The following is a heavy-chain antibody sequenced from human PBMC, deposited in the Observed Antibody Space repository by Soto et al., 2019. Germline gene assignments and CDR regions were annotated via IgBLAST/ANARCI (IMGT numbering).Heavy chain of an antibody. V-gene: IGHV3-43D*04. CDR3: AKDMRRYYYYGMDV. CDR1: GFTFDDYA. CDR2: ISWDGGST. J-gene: IGHJ6*02. Sequence: EVQLVESGGVVVQPGGSLRLSCAASGFTFDDYAMQWVRQAPGKGLEWVSLISWDGGSTYYADSVKGRFTISRDNSKNSLYLQMNSLRAEDTALYYCAKDMRRYYYYGMDVWGQGTTVTVSS.